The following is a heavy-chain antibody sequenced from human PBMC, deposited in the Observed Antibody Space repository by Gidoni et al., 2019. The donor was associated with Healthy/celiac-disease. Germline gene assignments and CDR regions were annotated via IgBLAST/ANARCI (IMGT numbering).Heavy chain of an antibody. J-gene: IGHJ4*02. V-gene: IGHV1-2*04. CDR2: IHPNRGCT. Sequence: QVQLVQSGAAVKKPGASVKVSCKASGYTFTGYYIHWGRQAPGQGLEWMGWIHPNRGCTNYAQKCQGWGTMTRDTSISTAYMELSRLRSDDTAVYYCARDLSAHGAYFDYWGQGTLVTVSS. CDR3: ARDLSAHGAYFDY. CDR1: GYTFTGYY.